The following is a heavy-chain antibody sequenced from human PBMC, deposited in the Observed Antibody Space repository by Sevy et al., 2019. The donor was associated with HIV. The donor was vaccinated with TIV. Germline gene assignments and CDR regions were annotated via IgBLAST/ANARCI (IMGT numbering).Heavy chain of an antibody. CDR1: GFTFSSYA. CDR3: TRFCGGDCFRACDI. J-gene: IGHJ3*02. V-gene: IGHV3-30-3*01. Sequence: GGSLRLSCAASGFTFSSYAMLWVRQAPGKGLEWVAVISDDGNNKYYADSVKGRFTISRDNSKTTLYLQMHSLRAEDMAIYYCTRFCGGDCFRACDIWGQGTMDTVSS. CDR2: ISDDGNNK. D-gene: IGHD2-21*02.